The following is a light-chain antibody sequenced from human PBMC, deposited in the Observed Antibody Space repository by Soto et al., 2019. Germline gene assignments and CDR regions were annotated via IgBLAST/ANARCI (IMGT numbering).Light chain of an antibody. J-gene: IGKJ5*01. CDR2: KAS. Sequence: DIQMTQSPSTLSASVGDRVTITCRASQTISSWLAWYQQKPGKAPKLLIYKASSLVSGVPSRFSATVSGTEFSLTITSLQPEDFATYYCQQLFDSPITFGQGTRLEIK. V-gene: IGKV1-5*03. CDR3: QQLFDSPIT. CDR1: QTISSW.